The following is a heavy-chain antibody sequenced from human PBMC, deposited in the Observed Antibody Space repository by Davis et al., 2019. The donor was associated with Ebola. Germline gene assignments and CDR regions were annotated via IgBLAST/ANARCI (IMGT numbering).Heavy chain of an antibody. Sequence: GGSLRLSCAASGFTFSSYWMSWVRQAPGKGLEWVANIKQDVSEKYYVDSVKGRFTISRDNAKNSLYLQMNSLRAEDTAVYYCARVIAVAGTGYYYGMDVWGQGTTVTVSS. CDR2: IKQDVSEK. CDR3: ARVIAVAGTGYYYGMDV. CDR1: GFTFSSYW. V-gene: IGHV3-7*01. J-gene: IGHJ6*02. D-gene: IGHD6-19*01.